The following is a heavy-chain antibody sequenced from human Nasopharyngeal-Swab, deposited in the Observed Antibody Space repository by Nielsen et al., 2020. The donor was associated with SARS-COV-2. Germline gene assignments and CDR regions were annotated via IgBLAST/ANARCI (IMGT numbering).Heavy chain of an antibody. V-gene: IGHV3-7*01. D-gene: IGHD2-15*01. CDR3: ARDTYCSGGSCYGYGMAV. Sequence: VRQAPGKGLEWWANIKEDGSEKNYVDSEKGRFTISRDNAKNSLYLKMNSLRADDTAVYYYARDTYCSGGSCYGYGMAVWGQGTTVTVSS. CDR2: IKEDGSEK. J-gene: IGHJ6*02.